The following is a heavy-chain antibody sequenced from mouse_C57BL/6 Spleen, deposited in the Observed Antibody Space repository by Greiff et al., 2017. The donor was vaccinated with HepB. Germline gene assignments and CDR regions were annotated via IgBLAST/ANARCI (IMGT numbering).Heavy chain of an antibody. D-gene: IGHD2-4*01. CDR3: ARGLPGYFDY. CDR2: ISYSGST. CDR1: GYSITSGYD. J-gene: IGHJ2*01. V-gene: IGHV3-1*01. Sequence: DVQLQESGPGMVKPSQSLSLTCTVTGYSITSGYDWHWIRHFPGNKLEWMGYISYSGSTNYNPSLKSRISITHDTSKNHFFLKLNSVTTEDTATYYCARGLPGYFDYWGQGTTLTVSS.